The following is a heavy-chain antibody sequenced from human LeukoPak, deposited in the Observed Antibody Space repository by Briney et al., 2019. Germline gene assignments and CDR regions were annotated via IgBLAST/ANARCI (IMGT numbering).Heavy chain of an antibody. CDR2: ITPIFGTA. CDR1: GGTFSSYA. Sequence: ASVKVSCKASGGTFSSYAISWVRPAPGQGLEWMGGITPIFGTANYAQKFQGRVTITTDESTSTAYMELSSLRSEDTAVYYCARVLDPYNWFDPWGQGTLVTVSS. CDR3: ARVLDPYNWFDP. J-gene: IGHJ5*02. V-gene: IGHV1-69*05. D-gene: IGHD3/OR15-3a*01.